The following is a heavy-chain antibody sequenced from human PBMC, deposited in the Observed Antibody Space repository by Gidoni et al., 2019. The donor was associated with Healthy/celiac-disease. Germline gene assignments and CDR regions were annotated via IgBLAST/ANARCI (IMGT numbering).Heavy chain of an antibody. CDR1: GFTFSSDW. D-gene: IGHD3-10*01. CDR2: IKQDGSEK. J-gene: IGHJ6*02. Sequence: EVQLVESGGGLVQPGGSLRLSCAASGFTFSSDWMSWVRQAPGKGLEWVANIKQDGSEKYYVDSVKGRFTISRDNAKNSLYLQMNSLRAEDTAVYYCARDRVSGSYYNPSFYYGMDVWGQGTTVTVSS. CDR3: ARDRVSGSYYNPSFYYGMDV. V-gene: IGHV3-7*03.